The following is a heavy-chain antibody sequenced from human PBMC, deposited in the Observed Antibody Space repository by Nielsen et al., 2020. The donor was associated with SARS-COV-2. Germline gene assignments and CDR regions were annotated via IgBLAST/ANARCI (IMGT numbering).Heavy chain of an antibody. J-gene: IGHJ6*02. CDR2: ISSSSSTI. CDR3: ARAASANYYYYYGMDV. V-gene: IGHV3-48*04. CDR1: GFTFSSYS. Sequence: GESLKISCAASGFTFSSYSMNWVRQAPGKGLEWVSYISSSSSTIYYADSVKGRFTISRDNAKNSLYLQMNSLRAEDTAVYYCARAASANYYYYYGMDVWGQGTTVTVSS.